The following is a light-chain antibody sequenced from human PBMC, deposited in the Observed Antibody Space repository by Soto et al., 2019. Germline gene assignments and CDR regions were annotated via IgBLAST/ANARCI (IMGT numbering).Light chain of an antibody. CDR2: GDS. CDR3: QSSDSRLSGSDV. J-gene: IGLJ1*01. Sequence: QSVLTQPPSVSGAPGQRVTISCTGSSSNIGAGYHVHWYQQLPGAAPKLLIFGDSNRPSGVPDRFSGSKSGTLASLAITGLQADGEADYYCQSSDSRLSGSDVFGTGTKVTVL. CDR1: SSNIGAGYH. V-gene: IGLV1-40*01.